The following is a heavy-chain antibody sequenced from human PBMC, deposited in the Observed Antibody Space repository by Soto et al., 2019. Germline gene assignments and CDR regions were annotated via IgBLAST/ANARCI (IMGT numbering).Heavy chain of an antibody. CDR3: ARERPAYGMDV. V-gene: IGHV4-59*01. J-gene: IGHJ6*02. Sequence: PSETLSLTCTVSGGSISSYYWSWIRQPPGKGLEWIGYIYYSGSTNYNPSLKSRVTISVDTSKNQFSLKLSSVTAVDTAVYYCARERPAYGMDVWGQGTTVTVSS. CDR1: GGSISSYY. CDR2: IYYSGST.